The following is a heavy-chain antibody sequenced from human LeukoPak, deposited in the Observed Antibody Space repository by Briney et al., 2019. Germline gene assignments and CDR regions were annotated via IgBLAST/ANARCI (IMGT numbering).Heavy chain of an antibody. J-gene: IGHJ4*02. Sequence: SQTLSLTCTVSGGSISSGDYYWSWIRQPPGKGLEWIGYIYYSGSTYYNPSLKSRVTISVDTSKNQFSLKLSSVTAADTAVYYCAREGYCGSGIADYWGQGTLVTVSS. CDR2: IYYSGST. D-gene: IGHD3-10*01. CDR1: GGSISSGDYY. V-gene: IGHV4-30-4*01. CDR3: AREGYCGSGIADY.